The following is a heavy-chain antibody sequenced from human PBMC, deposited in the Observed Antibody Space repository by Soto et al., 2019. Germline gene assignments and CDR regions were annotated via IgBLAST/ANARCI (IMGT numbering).Heavy chain of an antibody. D-gene: IGHD2-2*01. Sequence: QVQLVQSGAEVKEPGCSVKVSCKSSGPTFISYAISWVRQAPGQGLEWMGGFVPIFGTPNYAQKFQGRITITADESTSTAYMELSSLTVEDTAVFYCARPHEPLVPAGLVDYWGQGTLVIVSS. V-gene: IGHV1-69*12. J-gene: IGHJ4*02. CDR1: GPTFISYA. CDR2: FVPIFGTP. CDR3: ARPHEPLVPAGLVDY.